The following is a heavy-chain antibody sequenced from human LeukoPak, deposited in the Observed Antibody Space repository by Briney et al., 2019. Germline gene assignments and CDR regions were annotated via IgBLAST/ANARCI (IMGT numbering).Heavy chain of an antibody. J-gene: IGHJ6*03. V-gene: IGHV1-69*05. Sequence: SVKVSCKASGGTFSSYAISWVRQAPGQGLEWMGGIIPIFGTANYAQKFQGRVTITTDESTSTAYMELSSLRSEDTAVYYCAGSSDSSSWSSYYYYMDVWGKGTTVTVSS. CDR2: IIPIFGTA. CDR3: AGSSDSSSWSSYYYYMDV. CDR1: GGTFSSYA. D-gene: IGHD6-13*01.